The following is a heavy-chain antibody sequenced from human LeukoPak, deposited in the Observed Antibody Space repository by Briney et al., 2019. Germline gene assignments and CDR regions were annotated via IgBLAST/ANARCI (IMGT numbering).Heavy chain of an antibody. J-gene: IGHJ4*02. CDR2: ISWDGGST. CDR3: AKDKDKHWFGELLSEPSDY. V-gene: IGHV3-43D*03. Sequence: QPGGSLRLSCAASGFTFDDYAMHWVRQAPGKGLEWVSLISWDGGSTYYADSVKGRFTISRDNSKNSLYLQMNSLRAEDTALYYCAKDKDKHWFGELLSEPSDYWGQGTLVTVSS. D-gene: IGHD3-10*01. CDR1: GFTFDDYA.